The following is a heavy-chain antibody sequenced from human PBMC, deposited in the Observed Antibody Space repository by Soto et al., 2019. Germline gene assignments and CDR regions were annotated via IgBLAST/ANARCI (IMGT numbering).Heavy chain of an antibody. V-gene: IGHV3-15*07. Sequence: GGSLRLSCAASGFTFSNAWMNWVRQAPGKGLEWVGRIKSKTDGGTTDYAAPVKGRFTISRDDSKNTLYLQMNSLKTEDTAVYYCTTCALERLGMGGFYYYYGMDVWGQGTTVTVSS. CDR3: TTCALERLGMGGFYYYYGMDV. D-gene: IGHD1-1*01. CDR2: IKSKTDGGTT. CDR1: GFTFSNAW. J-gene: IGHJ6*02.